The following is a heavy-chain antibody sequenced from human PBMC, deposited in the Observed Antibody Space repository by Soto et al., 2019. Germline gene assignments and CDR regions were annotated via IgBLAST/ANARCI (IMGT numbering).Heavy chain of an antibody. V-gene: IGHV1-69*13. D-gene: IGHD5-18*01. Sequence: SVKVSGKASGATFRSYASSCVLEAPGQGLEWMGGIIPIFGTANDAQKFQGRVTITADESTSTAYMELSSLRSEDTAVYYCAARGYSYGGFDYWGQGTLVTVSS. J-gene: IGHJ4*02. CDR3: AARGYSYGGFDY. CDR2: IIPIFGTA. CDR1: GATFRSYA.